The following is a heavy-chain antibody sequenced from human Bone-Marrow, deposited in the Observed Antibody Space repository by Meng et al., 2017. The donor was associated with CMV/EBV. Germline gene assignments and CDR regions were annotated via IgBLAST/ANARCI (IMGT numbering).Heavy chain of an antibody. CDR1: GYTFTGYY. CDR3: AREGAARGGRDWFDP. V-gene: IGHV1-2*02. Sequence: ASLKISCKASGYTFTGYYMHWVRQAPGQGLEWMGCINPNRGDTNYAQRFQGRVTMNRDTSISTAYMELNGLRSDDTAVYYCAREGAARGGRDWFDPWGQGTLVTVSS. D-gene: IGHD3-10*01. CDR2: INPNRGDT. J-gene: IGHJ5*02.